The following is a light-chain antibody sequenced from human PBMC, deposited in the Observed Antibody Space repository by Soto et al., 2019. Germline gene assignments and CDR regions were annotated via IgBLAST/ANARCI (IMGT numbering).Light chain of an antibody. CDR1: SSDVGDFNY. CDR2: DVT. V-gene: IGLV2-14*03. J-gene: IGLJ2*01. Sequence: QSALTQPASVSGSPGRSVTISCTGSSSDVGDFNYVSWYQHLPGRAPKLIIYDVTNRPSGISYRFSASKSGRTASLTISGLQADDEADYYCSSYSSSPTHVVFGGGTKLTVL. CDR3: SSYSSSPTHVV.